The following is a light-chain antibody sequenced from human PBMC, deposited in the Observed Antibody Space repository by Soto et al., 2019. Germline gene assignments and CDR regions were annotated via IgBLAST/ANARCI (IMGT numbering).Light chain of an antibody. CDR2: GAS. J-gene: IGKJ1*01. CDR1: QSISSN. CDR3: HQYNNWPPWT. Sequence: EIVLTQSPGTLSLSPGERATLSCRAGQSISSNLVWYQQKPGQAPRLLIYGASTRATGIPARFSGSGSGTEFTLTISSLQSEDFAVYYCHQYNNWPPWTFGQGTKVDIK. V-gene: IGKV3-15*01.